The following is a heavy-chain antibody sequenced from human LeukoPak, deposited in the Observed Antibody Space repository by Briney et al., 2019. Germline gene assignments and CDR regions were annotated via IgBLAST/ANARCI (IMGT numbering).Heavy chain of an antibody. Sequence: KPGGSLRLSCAASGFTFSSYSMNWVRQAPGKGLEWVSSISSTGSHMYYADSVKGRFTISRDNAKNSLYLLMSSLRAEDTAVFYCARDLFDTGALGIWGQGTLVTVSS. V-gene: IGHV3-21*01. CDR1: GFTFSSYS. J-gene: IGHJ3*02. D-gene: IGHD5-18*01. CDR3: ARDLFDTGALGI. CDR2: ISSTGSHM.